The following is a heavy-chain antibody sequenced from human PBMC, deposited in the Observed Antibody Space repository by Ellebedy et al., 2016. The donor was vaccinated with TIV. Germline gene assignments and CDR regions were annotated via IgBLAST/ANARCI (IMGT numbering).Heavy chain of an antibody. D-gene: IGHD1-26*01. CDR2: INPSGDST. Sequence: ASVKVSCKASGYTFTSYSMHWVRQAPGQGLEWMGIINPSGDSTSYAQKFQGRVTMTRDQSTSTVYMELSSLRSEDTAVYYCARDSIVRATPFYYYGMDVWGQGTTVTVSS. J-gene: IGHJ6*02. CDR3: ARDSIVRATPFYYYGMDV. CDR1: GYTFTSYS. V-gene: IGHV1-46*01.